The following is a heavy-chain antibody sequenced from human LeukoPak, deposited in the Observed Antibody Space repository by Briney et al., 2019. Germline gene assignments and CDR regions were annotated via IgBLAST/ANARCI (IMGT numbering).Heavy chain of an antibody. Sequence: ASVKVSCKASGDTFSSYAISWVRQAPGQGLEWMGGIIPIFGTANYAQKFQGRVTITADKSTSTAYMELSSLRSEDTAVYYCARNILTGYYDYWGQGTLVTVSS. J-gene: IGHJ4*02. V-gene: IGHV1-69*06. D-gene: IGHD3-9*01. CDR3: ARNILTGYYDY. CDR1: GDTFSSYA. CDR2: IIPIFGTA.